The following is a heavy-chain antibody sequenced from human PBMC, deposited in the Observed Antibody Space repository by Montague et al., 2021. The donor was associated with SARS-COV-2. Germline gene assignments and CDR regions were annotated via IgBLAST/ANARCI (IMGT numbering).Heavy chain of an antibody. CDR2: IYHSGST. CDR1: GGSIGSGSYS. Sequence: TLSLTCAVSGGSIGSGSYSWSWIRQPPGKGLEWIGYIYHSGSTYYNPSLKSRVTISVDRSKNQFSLKLSSVTAADTAVYYCARVTPIPYYYDSSGYYDGWFDPWGQGTLVTVSS. D-gene: IGHD3-22*01. V-gene: IGHV4-30-2*01. CDR3: ARVTPIPYYYDSSGYYDGWFDP. J-gene: IGHJ5*02.